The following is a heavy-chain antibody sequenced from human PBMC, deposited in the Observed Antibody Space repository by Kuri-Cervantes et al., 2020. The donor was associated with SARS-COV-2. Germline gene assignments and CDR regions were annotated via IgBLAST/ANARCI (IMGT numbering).Heavy chain of an antibody. CDR3: ARVPSWGYIDAFDI. CDR2: IYYSGST. Sequence: ESLKISCAVSGGSISSGGYSWSWIRQPPGKGLEWIGYIYYSGSTNYNPSLKSRVTISVDTSKNQFSLKLSSVTAADTAVYYCARVPSWGYIDAFDIWGQGTMVTVSS. J-gene: IGHJ3*02. CDR1: GGSISSGGYS. D-gene: IGHD1-1*01. V-gene: IGHV4-61*08.